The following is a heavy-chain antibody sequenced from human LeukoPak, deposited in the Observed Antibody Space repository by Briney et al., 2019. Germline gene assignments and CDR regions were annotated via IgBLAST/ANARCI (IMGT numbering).Heavy chain of an antibody. CDR2: ISGSGGTT. V-gene: IGHV3-23*01. D-gene: IGHD1/OR15-1a*01. Sequence: GGTLRPSCAASGFTFSSYGMSWVRQAPGKGLEWVSGISGSGGTTYYADSVKGRFTISRDNSKITLYLQMNSLRAEDTAVYYCAKVRANRFASFDYWGQGTLVTVSS. CDR3: AKVRANRFASFDY. J-gene: IGHJ4*02. CDR1: GFTFSSYG.